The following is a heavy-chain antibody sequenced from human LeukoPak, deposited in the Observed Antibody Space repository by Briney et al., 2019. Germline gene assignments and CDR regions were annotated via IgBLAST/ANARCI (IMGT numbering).Heavy chain of an antibody. D-gene: IGHD6-19*01. V-gene: IGHV3-74*01. CDR1: GFTFSGRW. CDR2: VRPDGSST. Sequence: GGSLRLSCAVSGFTSGFTFSGRWMHWVRHSPGQGLVWVGLVRPDGSSTYADSVKGRFTVSRDSAKNTVYLQMNDLRVEDTALYFCHPLAYTSDWGQGTPVTVSS. CDR3: HPLAYTSD. J-gene: IGHJ4*02.